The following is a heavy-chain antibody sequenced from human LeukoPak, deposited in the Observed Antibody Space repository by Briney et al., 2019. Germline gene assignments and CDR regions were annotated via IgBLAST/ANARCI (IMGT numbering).Heavy chain of an antibody. CDR3: ARYNTVTNFDAFDI. V-gene: IGHV4-61*01. J-gene: IGHJ3*02. CDR2: IYYSGST. D-gene: IGHD4-17*01. CDR1: GGSINSGSYY. Sequence: PSETLSLTCTVSGGSINSGSYYWNWIRQPPGKGLEWIGYIYYSGSTNYNPSLKSRVTISVDTSKNQFSLKLSSVTAADTAVYYCARYNTVTNFDAFDIWGQGTMVTVSS.